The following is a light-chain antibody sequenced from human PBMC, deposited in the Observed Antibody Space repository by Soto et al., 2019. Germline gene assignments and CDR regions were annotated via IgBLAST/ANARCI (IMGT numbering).Light chain of an antibody. CDR2: DAS. V-gene: IGKV3-15*01. CDR3: HQYNHWPRT. Sequence: EIVMTQSPATLSVSPGERATLSCRASQSVSSNLAWYQQKPGQAPRLLIYDASTRATGIPARFSGSGSGTEFTLTISSLQSEDFAVYYCHQYNHWPRTFGQGNKV. J-gene: IGKJ1*01. CDR1: QSVSSN.